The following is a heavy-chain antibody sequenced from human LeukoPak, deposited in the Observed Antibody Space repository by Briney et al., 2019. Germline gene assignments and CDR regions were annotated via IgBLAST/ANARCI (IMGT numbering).Heavy chain of an antibody. CDR1: GFTLSSYA. CDR3: ARVGRGYSFKVYYFDY. V-gene: IGHV3-30*04. CDR2: MSYDGSNK. D-gene: IGHD5-18*01. Sequence: GRSLRLSCAASGFTLSSYAMHWVRQAPGKGLEWVSVMSYDGSNKYYADSVKGRFTISRDNSKNTLFLQMNSLRAEDTAVYFCARVGRGYSFKVYYFDYWGQGTLVTVSS. J-gene: IGHJ4*02.